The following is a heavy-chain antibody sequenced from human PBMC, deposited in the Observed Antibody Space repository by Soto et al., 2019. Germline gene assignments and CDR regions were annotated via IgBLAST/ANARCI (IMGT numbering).Heavy chain of an antibody. CDR3: AGGRNSFDY. CDR1: GFTFSDYY. CDR2: SRNKAKSYTT. J-gene: IGHJ4*02. Sequence: EVQLVESGGGLVQPGGSLRLSCAVSGFTFSDYYMDWVRQAPGKGLEWIGRSRNKAKSYTTQYAASVEGRFTVSRDDSKNSLYLQMNSVKTEDTAVYYCAGGRNSFDYWGQGILVTVSS. V-gene: IGHV3-72*01.